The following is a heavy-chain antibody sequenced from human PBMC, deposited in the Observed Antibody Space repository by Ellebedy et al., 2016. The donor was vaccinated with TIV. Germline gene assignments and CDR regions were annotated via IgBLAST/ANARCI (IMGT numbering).Heavy chain of an antibody. CDR3: ARRFFDLSSWYNNDFYYGMDL. Sequence: ESLKISCSASGFTFSHYAMHWVRQAPGKGLEWIGYIYYNGSTSYNPSLKSRVSISVDTSKKPFSLRLSSVTAADTAVYYCARRFFDLSSWYNNDFYYGMDLWGQGTTVTVS. CDR1: GFTFSHYA. J-gene: IGHJ6*02. CDR2: IYYNGST. V-gene: IGHV4-59*08. D-gene: IGHD6-13*01.